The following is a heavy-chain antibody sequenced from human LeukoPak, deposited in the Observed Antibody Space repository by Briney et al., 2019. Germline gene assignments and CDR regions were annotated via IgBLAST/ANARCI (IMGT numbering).Heavy chain of an antibody. J-gene: IGHJ4*02. CDR1: GFTFSSYS. D-gene: IGHD3-22*01. CDR2: ISSSSSYI. V-gene: IGHV3-21*01. Sequence: GGSLRLSCAASGFTFSSYSMNWVHQAPGKGLEWVSSISSSSSYIYYADSVKGQFTISRDNAKNSLYLQMNSLRAEDTAVYYCARDSSGYTFDYWGQGTLVTVSS. CDR3: ARDSSGYTFDY.